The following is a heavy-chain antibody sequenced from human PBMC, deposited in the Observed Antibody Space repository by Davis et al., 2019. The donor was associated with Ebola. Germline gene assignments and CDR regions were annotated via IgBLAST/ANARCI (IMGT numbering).Heavy chain of an antibody. Sequence: GKSLKISCAASGFTFSSYSMNWVRQAPGKGLEWVSSISSSSSYIYYADSVKGRFTISRDNSKNTLYLQMNSLRAEDTAVYYCARGGGYSSGWDDYWGQGTLVTVSS. J-gene: IGHJ4*02. D-gene: IGHD6-19*01. CDR1: GFTFSSYS. CDR3: ARGGGYSSGWDDY. CDR2: ISSSSSYI. V-gene: IGHV3-21*01.